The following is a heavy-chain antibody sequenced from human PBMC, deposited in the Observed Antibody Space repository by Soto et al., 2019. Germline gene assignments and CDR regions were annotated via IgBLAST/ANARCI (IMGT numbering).Heavy chain of an antibody. V-gene: IGHV4-34*01. CDR3: ARDYCSSASCRFDY. Sequence: SETLSLTCAVYGGSFSGYYWSWIRQPPGKGLEWIGEINHSGSTNYNPSLKSRVTISVDTSKNQFSLKLSSVTAEDTAVYYCARDYCSSASCRFDYWGQGALVTVSS. CDR1: GGSFSGYY. D-gene: IGHD2-2*01. J-gene: IGHJ4*02. CDR2: INHSGST.